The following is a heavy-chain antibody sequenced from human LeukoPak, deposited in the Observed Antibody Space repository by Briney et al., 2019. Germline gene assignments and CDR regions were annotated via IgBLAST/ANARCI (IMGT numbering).Heavy chain of an antibody. Sequence: SETVSLTCAVYGGSFNGYYWSWIRQPPGKGLEWIGEINHSGSTNYNPSLKSRVTISVDTSKNQFSLKLSSVTAADTAVYYCARGEYSGSTYYFDYWGQGTLVTVSS. CDR1: GGSFNGYY. D-gene: IGHD1-26*01. CDR3: ARGEYSGSTYYFDY. CDR2: INHSGST. J-gene: IGHJ4*02. V-gene: IGHV4-34*01.